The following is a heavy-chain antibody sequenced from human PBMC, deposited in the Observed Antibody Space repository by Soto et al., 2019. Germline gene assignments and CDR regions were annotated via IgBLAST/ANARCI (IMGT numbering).Heavy chain of an antibody. Sequence: SETLSLTCAVYGGSFSGYYWSWIRQPPGKGLEWIGEINHRGSTSYNPSLKSRVTISVDTSKNQFSLKLNSVTAADTAVYYCARGSTTMIVPDYWGQGTLVTVSS. J-gene: IGHJ4*02. CDR3: ARGSTTMIVPDY. CDR2: INHRGST. CDR1: GGSFSGYY. D-gene: IGHD3-22*01. V-gene: IGHV4-34*01.